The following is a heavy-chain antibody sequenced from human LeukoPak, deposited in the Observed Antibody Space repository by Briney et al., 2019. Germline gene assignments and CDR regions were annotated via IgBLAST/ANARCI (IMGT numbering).Heavy chain of an antibody. CDR2: ISSSGSTL. J-gene: IGHJ4*02. Sequence: GGSLRLSCTASGFTFNGYSMIWVRQAPGKGLEWLSYISSSGSTLVYADSVKGRFTISRDNAKNSVYLQMNSLRAEDTAVYYCARETRYSSDYWGQGTLVTVSS. V-gene: IGHV3-48*01. CDR1: GFTFNGYS. CDR3: ARETRYSSDY. D-gene: IGHD5-18*01.